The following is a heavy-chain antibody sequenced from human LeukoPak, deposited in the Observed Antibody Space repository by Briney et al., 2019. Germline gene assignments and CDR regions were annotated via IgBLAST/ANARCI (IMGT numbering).Heavy chain of an antibody. CDR1: GFTFGDCA. D-gene: IGHD3-16*02. Sequence: GRSLRLSCTASGFTFGDCAMSWVRQAPGKGLEWVGFIRSKAYGGTTEYAASVKGRFTISRDDSKSIAYLQMNSLKTEDTAVYYCTREERRLGELSLAYWGQGTLVTVSS. CDR2: IRSKAYGGTT. J-gene: IGHJ4*02. V-gene: IGHV3-49*04. CDR3: TREERRLGELSLAY.